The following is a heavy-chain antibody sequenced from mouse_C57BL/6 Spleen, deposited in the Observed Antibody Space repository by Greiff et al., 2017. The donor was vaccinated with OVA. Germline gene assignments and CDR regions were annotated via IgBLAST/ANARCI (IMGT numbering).Heavy chain of an antibody. CDR3: AIITTVDWYFDV. CDR1: GYTFTSYW. Sequence: VQLQQPGAELVKPGASVKLSCKASGYTFTSYWMHWVKQRPGQGLEWIGMIHPNSGSTNYNEKFKSKATLTVDKSSSTAYMQLSSLTSEDSAVYYCAIITTVDWYFDVWGTGTTVTVSS. J-gene: IGHJ1*03. D-gene: IGHD1-1*01. CDR2: IHPNSGST. V-gene: IGHV1-64*01.